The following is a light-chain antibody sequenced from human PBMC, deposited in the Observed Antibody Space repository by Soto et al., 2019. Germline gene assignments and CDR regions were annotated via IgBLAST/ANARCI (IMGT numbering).Light chain of an antibody. V-gene: IGLV2-8*01. J-gene: IGLJ3*02. CDR1: SSDVGGYTY. Sequence: QSALTQPPAASGSPGQSVTISCTGTSSDVGGYTYVSWYQQYPGRAPKLMIYEVTKRPSGVPDRFSGSKSGNTPSLTVSGLQAEDEADYYCSSYAASNNFYFVFGGGTKLTVL. CDR3: SSYAASNNFYFV. CDR2: EVT.